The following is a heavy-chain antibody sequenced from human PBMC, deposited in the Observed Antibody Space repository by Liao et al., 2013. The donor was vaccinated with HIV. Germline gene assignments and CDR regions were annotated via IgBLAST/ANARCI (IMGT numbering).Heavy chain of an antibody. CDR3: ARLITTRPSDWFDP. D-gene: IGHD6-6*01. CDR1: GASISTYY. CDR2: IFYSGST. V-gene: IGHV4-59*12. Sequence: QVQLQESGPGLVKPSETLSLTCSVSGASISTYYWSWIRQPPGKGLEWIGYIFYSGSTNYNPSLKSRVTISLDTSKNHLSLRLNSVTAADTAIYYCARLITTRPSDWFDPSGPREPVRSPSP. J-gene: IGHJ5*02.